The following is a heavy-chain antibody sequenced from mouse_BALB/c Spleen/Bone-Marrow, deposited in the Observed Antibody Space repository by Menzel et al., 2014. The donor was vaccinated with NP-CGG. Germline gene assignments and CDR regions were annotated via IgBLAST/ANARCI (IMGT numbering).Heavy chain of an antibody. J-gene: IGHJ3*01. CDR3: TRQGFAC. V-gene: IGHV1-9*01. CDR2: ILPGSGNT. CDR1: GYTFSSYW. Sequence: QVQLKESGPELMKPGASVKISCKATGYTFSSYWIEWVKQRPGHGLEWIGEILPGSGNTHYNEKFKGKATFTADPSSNTAYMQLSSLTSEDSAVYYCTRQGFACWGQGTLVTVSA.